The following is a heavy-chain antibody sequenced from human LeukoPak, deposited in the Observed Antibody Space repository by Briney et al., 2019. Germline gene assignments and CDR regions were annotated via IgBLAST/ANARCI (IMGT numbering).Heavy chain of an antibody. J-gene: IGHJ6*04. CDR3: ARERESSSWPSYYYYYGMDV. Sequence: EASVKVSCKASGYTFTSDGISWVRQAPGQGLEWMGWISAYNGNTNYAQKLRGRVTMTTDTPTSTAYMELRSLRSDDTAVYYCARERESSSWPSYYYYYGMDVWGKGTTVTVSS. D-gene: IGHD6-13*01. V-gene: IGHV1-18*04. CDR2: ISAYNGNT. CDR1: GYTFTSDG.